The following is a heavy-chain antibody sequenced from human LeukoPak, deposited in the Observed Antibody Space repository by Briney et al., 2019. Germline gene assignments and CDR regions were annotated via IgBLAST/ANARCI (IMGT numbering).Heavy chain of an antibody. Sequence: EGSLRLSCAASGFTFSSYAMSWVRQAPGKGLEWVSAISGSGGSTYYADSVKGRFTISRDNSKNTLYLQMNSLRAEDTAVYYCAKVMVVPAAIEDAFDIWGQGTMVTVSS. D-gene: IGHD2-2*01. CDR2: ISGSGGST. CDR1: GFTFSSYA. V-gene: IGHV3-23*01. CDR3: AKVMVVPAAIEDAFDI. J-gene: IGHJ3*02.